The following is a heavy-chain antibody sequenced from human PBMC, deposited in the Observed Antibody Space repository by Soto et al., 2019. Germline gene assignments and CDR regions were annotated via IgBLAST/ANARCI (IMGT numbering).Heavy chain of an antibody. V-gene: IGHV3-21*01. Sequence: GGSLRLSCAASGFTFSSYSMNWVRQAPGKGLEWVSSISSSSSYIYYTGSTEGRFTVSRDNAKNSLYLQMNSLRVDDTAVYYCARAPHGDNNWFDLWGQGILVTVSS. CDR3: ARAPHGDNNWFDL. CDR2: ISSSSSYI. D-gene: IGHD4-17*01. CDR1: GFTFSSYS. J-gene: IGHJ5*02.